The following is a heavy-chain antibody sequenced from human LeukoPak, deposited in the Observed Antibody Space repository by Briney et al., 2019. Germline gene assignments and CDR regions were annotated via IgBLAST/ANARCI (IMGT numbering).Heavy chain of an antibody. CDR3: ARLGYCSRTSCYTDWDYYYYGMDV. D-gene: IGHD2-2*02. CDR2: IWYDGSNK. Sequence: PGGSLRLSCAASGFTFSSYGMHWVRQAPGKGLEGVAVIWYDGSNKYYEDSVKGRFTISRENSKNTLYLQMNSLRAEDTAVYYCARLGYCSRTSCYTDWDYYYYGMDVWGQGTTVTVSS. J-gene: IGHJ6*02. V-gene: IGHV3-33*01. CDR1: GFTFSSYG.